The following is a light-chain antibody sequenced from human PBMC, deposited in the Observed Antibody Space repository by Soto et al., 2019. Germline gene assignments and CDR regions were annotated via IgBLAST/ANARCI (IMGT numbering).Light chain of an antibody. V-gene: IGLV1-40*01. CDR2: GNT. J-gene: IGLJ1*01. CDR1: SSNFGAGYA. CDR3: QSYDISLGGYV. Sequence: QSVLTQPPSVSGAPGQRVTMSCTGGSSNFGAGYAVHWYQYLPGTVPKLLIYGNTNRPSGVPDRFSGSKSGTPASLAITGLQAEDEADYYCQSYDISLGGYVFGGGTKVTVL.